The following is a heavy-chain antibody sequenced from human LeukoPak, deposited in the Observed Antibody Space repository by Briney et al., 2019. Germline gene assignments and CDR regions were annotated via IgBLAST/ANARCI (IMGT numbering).Heavy chain of an antibody. CDR3: ARDRWSWGYNWFDP. CDR1: GGSISSGDYY. D-gene: IGHD4-23*01. J-gene: IGHJ5*02. CDR2: IYHSGST. Sequence: SETLSLTCTVSGGSISSGDYYWSWIRQPPGKGLEWIGYIYHSGSTYYNPSLKSRVTISVDTSKNQFSLKLSSVTAADTAVYYCARDRWSWGYNWFDPWGQGTLVTVSS. V-gene: IGHV4-30-4*01.